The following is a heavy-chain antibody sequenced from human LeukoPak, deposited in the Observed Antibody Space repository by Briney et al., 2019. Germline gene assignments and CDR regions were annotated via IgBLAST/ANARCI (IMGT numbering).Heavy chain of an antibody. J-gene: IGHJ4*02. D-gene: IGHD3-22*01. V-gene: IGHV3-30-3*01. Sequence: GRSLRLSCAASGFTFSSHAMHWVRQAPGKGLEWLAVISYDGSNKYYADSVKGRFTISRDNSKNTLYLQMNSLRAEDTAVYYCAREIYYDSSGYYPLLDYWGQGTLVTVSS. CDR2: ISYDGSNK. CDR1: GFTFSSHA. CDR3: AREIYYDSSGYYPLLDY.